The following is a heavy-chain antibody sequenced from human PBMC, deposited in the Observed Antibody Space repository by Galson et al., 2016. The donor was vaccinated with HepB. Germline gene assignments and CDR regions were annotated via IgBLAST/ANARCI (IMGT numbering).Heavy chain of an antibody. CDR1: GGTFRSFG. V-gene: IGHV1-69*13. CDR2: IIPMFGTA. CDR3: ARVTDAFDI. J-gene: IGHJ3*02. Sequence: SVKVSCKASGGTFRSFGISWVRQAPGQGLEWMGGIIPMFGTANYAERFQDRVTITADESTSTAYMELSSLSSEDTAVYYGARVTDAFDIWGQGTMVTVSS. D-gene: IGHD3-16*01.